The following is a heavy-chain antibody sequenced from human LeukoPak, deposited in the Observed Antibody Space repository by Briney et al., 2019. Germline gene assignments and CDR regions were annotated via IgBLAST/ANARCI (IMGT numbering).Heavy chain of an antibody. CDR2: IKSKADGETI. CDR1: GFTFTNAW. D-gene: IGHD1-20*01. J-gene: IGHJ4*02. CDR3: STLTSRGLSDS. V-gene: IGHV3-15*07. Sequence: GGSLRLSCAASGFTFTNAWMNWVRQAPGKGLEWVGRIKSKADGETIDYAAPVKGRFTFSRDGSKNMLYLQMNSLKSEDTAVYYCSTLTSRGLSDSWGQGTLVTVSS.